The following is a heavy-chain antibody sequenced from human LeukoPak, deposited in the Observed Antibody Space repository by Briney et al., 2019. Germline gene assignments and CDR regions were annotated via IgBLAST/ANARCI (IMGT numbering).Heavy chain of an antibody. CDR2: IGHTGNT. J-gene: IGHJ3*01. CDR3: AKYSGMGTKTFDY. V-gene: IGHV3-23*01. CDR1: GFSISNFA. D-gene: IGHD6-13*01. Sequence: PGGSLRLSCAASGFSISNFAMSWVRQTPGKGLEWVSTIGHTGNTYYTDSVKGRFTISRDTSQNTLCLQMSSLRAEDMAVYYCAKYSGMGTKTFDYWGQGTTVTVSS.